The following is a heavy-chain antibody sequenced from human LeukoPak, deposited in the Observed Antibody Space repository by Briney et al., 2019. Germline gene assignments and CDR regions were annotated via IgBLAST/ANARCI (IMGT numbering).Heavy chain of an antibody. D-gene: IGHD3-3*01. J-gene: IGHJ5*02. V-gene: IGHV3-21*01. CDR2: ISSSSSYI. CDR3: ARDRNDFWSGPTFDP. Sequence: GGSLRLSCAASGFTFSSYSMNWVRQAPGKGLEWVSSISSSSSYIYYADSVKGRFTISRDNAKNSLYLQMNSLRAEDTAVYYCARDRNDFWSGPTFDPWGQGTLVTVSS. CDR1: GFTFSSYS.